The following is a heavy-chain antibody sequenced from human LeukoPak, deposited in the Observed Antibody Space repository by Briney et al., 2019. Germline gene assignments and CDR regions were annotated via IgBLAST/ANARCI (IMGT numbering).Heavy chain of an antibody. Sequence: PSQTLSLTCTVSGGSISSGGYYWSWIRQHPGKGLEWIGYIYYSGSTYYNPSLKIRVTISVDTSKNQFSLKLSSVTAADTAVYYCASSRDCSSTSCYAFYGSFDPWGQGTLVTVSS. CDR1: GGSISSGGYY. J-gene: IGHJ5*02. CDR3: ASSRDCSSTSCYAFYGSFDP. V-gene: IGHV4-31*03. CDR2: IYYSGST. D-gene: IGHD2-2*01.